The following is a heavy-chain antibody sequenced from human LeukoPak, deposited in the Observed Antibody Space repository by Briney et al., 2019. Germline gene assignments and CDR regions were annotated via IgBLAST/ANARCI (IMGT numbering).Heavy chain of an antibody. CDR1: GYSFTSYW. CDR2: IHPGDSDT. J-gene: IGHJ4*02. V-gene: IGHV5-51*01. Sequence: GESLQISCQGSGYSFTSYWIGWVRQLPGKGLEWMGIIHPGDSDTRYSPSFQGQVTISADKSISTAYLQWSSLKASDTAMYYCATHSWDTAMGIFDYWGQGTLVTVSS. CDR3: ATHSWDTAMGIFDY. D-gene: IGHD5-18*01.